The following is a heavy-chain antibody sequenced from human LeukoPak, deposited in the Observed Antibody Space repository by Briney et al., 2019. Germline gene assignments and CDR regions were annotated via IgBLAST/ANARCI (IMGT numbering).Heavy chain of an antibody. CDR3: ARGFSSSSWYM. CDR2: INHSGST. J-gene: IGHJ4*02. D-gene: IGHD6-13*01. Sequence: GSLRLSCAASGFTFSSYAMSWVRQAPGKGLEWIGEINHSGSTNYNPSLKSRVTISVDTSKNQFSLKLSSVTAADTAVYYCARGFSSSSWYMWGQGTLVTVSS. CDR1: GFTFSSYA. V-gene: IGHV4-34*01.